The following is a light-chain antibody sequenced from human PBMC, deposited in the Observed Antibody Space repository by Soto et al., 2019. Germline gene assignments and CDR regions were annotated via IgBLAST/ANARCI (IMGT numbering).Light chain of an antibody. CDR3: LQYGTSPLT. CDR1: QGVSSSY. CDR2: AAS. Sequence: EIVLTQSPGTLSLSPGEGATLSCRASQGVSSSYLAWYQQKPGQAPRLLIYAASRRATGIPDRVSGSGSGTDFTLTISRLEPEDFAVYYCLQYGTSPLTFGGGTKVEIK. V-gene: IGKV3-20*01. J-gene: IGKJ4*01.